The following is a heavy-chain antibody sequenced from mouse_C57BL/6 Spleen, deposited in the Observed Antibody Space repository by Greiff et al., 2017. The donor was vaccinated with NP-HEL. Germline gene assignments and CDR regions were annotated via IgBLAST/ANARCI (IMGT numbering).Heavy chain of an antibody. D-gene: IGHD1-1*01. Sequence: EVQLVESGGGLVKPGGSLKLSCAASGFTFSDYGMHWVRQAPEKGLEWVAYISSGSSTIYYADTVKGRFTISRDNAKNTLFLQMTSLRSEDTAMYYGASVVATNYYAMDYWGQGTSVTVSS. CDR3: ASVVATNYYAMDY. CDR1: GFTFSDYG. J-gene: IGHJ4*01. V-gene: IGHV5-17*01. CDR2: ISSGSSTI.